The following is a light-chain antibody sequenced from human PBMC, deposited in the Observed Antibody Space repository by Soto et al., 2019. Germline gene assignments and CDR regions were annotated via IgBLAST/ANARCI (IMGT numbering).Light chain of an antibody. Sequence: EIVLTQSPGTLSVSPGERATLSCRASQSVSSNLAWYQHKPGQAPRLLIYGASTRATGIPARFSGSGSGTEFTLTISSLQSEDFAVYYCQQYNNWPPTFGQGTKVDIK. V-gene: IGKV3-15*01. CDR2: GAS. J-gene: IGKJ1*01. CDR1: QSVSSN. CDR3: QQYNNWPPT.